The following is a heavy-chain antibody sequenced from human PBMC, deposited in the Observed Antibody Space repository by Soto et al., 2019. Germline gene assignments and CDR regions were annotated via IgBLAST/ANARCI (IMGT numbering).Heavy chain of an antibody. D-gene: IGHD2-2*01. CDR3: AKDRLRGTSGGNWFDP. V-gene: IGHV3-43D*03. J-gene: IGHJ5*02. CDR1: GFTFDDYA. Sequence: GGSLRLSCAASGFTFDDYAMHWVRQAPGKGLEWVSLISWDGGSTYYADSVKGRFTISRDNSKNSLYLQMNSLRAEDTALYYCAKDRLRGTSGGNWFDPWGQGTLGTGSS. CDR2: ISWDGGST.